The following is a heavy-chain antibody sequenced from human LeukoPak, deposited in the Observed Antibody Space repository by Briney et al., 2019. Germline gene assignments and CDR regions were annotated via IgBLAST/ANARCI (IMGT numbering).Heavy chain of an antibody. CDR2: ISSSGSTI. V-gene: IGHV3-48*03. D-gene: IGHD3-10*01. CDR3: ARTSGTRFDY. Sequence: GGSLRLSCAASGFTFSSYEMNWVRQAPGKGLEWVSYISSSGSTIYYADSVKGRFTVSRDNSKNTLYLQMNSLRAEDTAIYYCARTSGTRFDYWGQGTLVTVSS. CDR1: GFTFSSYE. J-gene: IGHJ4*02.